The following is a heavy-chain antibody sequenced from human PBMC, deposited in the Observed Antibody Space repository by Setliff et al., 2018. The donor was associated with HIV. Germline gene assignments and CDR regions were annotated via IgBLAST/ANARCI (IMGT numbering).Heavy chain of an antibody. J-gene: IGHJ4*02. CDR3: AKGFRPVDTALVSGPTY. CDR1: GFTFSSYA. CDR2: ITSGGST. V-gene: IGHV3-23*01. D-gene: IGHD5-18*01. Sequence: PGGSLRLSCAASGFTFSSYAMSWVRQTPEKGLGWVSIITSGGSTYYADSAKGRFIISRDNSQNTPYLQMNSLRADDTAIYYCAKGFRPVDTALVSGPTYWGQGIRVTVSS.